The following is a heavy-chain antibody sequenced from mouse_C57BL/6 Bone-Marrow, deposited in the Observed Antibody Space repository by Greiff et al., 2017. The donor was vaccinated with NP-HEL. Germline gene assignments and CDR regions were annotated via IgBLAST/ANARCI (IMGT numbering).Heavy chain of an antibody. Sequence: VQGVESGAELVKPGASVKISCKASGYAFSSYWMNWVKQRPGTGLEWIGQIYPGDGDTNYNGKFKDKASLTVDKSSSTAYMQLSSLTSEDSAVYFCARGAYWGQGTLVTVSA. CDR2: IYPGDGDT. V-gene: IGHV1-80*01. CDR1: GYAFSSYW. J-gene: IGHJ3*01. CDR3: ARGAY.